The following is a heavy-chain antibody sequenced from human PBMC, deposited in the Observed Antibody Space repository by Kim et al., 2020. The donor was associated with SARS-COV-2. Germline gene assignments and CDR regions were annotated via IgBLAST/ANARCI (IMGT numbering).Heavy chain of an antibody. CDR3: ARGYFDWLFFDY. J-gene: IGHJ4*02. V-gene: IGHV1-3*01. Sequence: KYSQKCQGRVTIIRDTSAITAYMGWSSLRSEETAVYYCARGYFDWLFFDYWGQGTLVTVSS. D-gene: IGHD3-9*01.